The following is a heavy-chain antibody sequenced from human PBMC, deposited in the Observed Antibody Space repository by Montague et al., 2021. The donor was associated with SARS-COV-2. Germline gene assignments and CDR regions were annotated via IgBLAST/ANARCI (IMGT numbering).Heavy chain of an antibody. V-gene: IGHV4-39*01. J-gene: IGHJ4*02. CDR3: ARRGWFGDLL. CDR1: GGSISSWKKY. D-gene: IGHD3-10*01. Sequence: SETLSLTCSVSGGSISSWKKYWGWLRQPPGKGLDWIGNNYYSGSTHYKSSLKIRVTISVDTSKNQFSLKLSSVTAAATAVYYCARRGWFGDLLWGQGTLVTVSS. CDR2: NYYSGST.